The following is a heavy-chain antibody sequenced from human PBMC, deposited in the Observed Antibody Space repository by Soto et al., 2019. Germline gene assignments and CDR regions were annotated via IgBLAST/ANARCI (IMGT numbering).Heavy chain of an antibody. D-gene: IGHD4-4*01. Sequence: PGGSHRLSCTASGLTFVDYGMSWVRQATGKGLEWVSGINWNGGSTGYADSVKGRFTISRDNAKNSLYLQMNSLRAEDTALYYCARDRASSTVTTLLFRYYYYGMDVWGQGTTVTVSS. CDR1: GLTFVDYG. CDR3: ARDRASSTVTTLLFRYYYYGMDV. CDR2: INWNGGST. V-gene: IGHV3-20*04. J-gene: IGHJ6*02.